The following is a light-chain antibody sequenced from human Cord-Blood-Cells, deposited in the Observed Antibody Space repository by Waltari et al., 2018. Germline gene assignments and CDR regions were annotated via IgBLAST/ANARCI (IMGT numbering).Light chain of an antibody. Sequence: DIVMTQSPDSLAVSLGERATINCKSSQSVLYSSNNKNYLAWYQQTPGQPPTLLIYWASTRESGFPDRFSGSGSGTDFTLTISSLHAEDVTVYCCQQYYSTPLTFVQGTKVEIK. CDR1: QSVLYSSNNKNY. J-gene: IGKJ1*01. CDR2: WAS. V-gene: IGKV4-1*01. CDR3: QQYYSTPLT.